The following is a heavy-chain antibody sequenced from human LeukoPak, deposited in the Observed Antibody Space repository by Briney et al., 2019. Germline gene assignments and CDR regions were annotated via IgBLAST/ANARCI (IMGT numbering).Heavy chain of an antibody. V-gene: IGHV1-2*02. Sequence: ASVKVSCKASGYTFTGYFMHWVRQAPGQGLEWMGWINPNSGGTNYAQKFQGRVTMTRDTSISTAYMDLSRLRSDDTAVYYCARDEGLITMVRGVPYYFDYWGQGTLVTVSS. J-gene: IGHJ4*02. D-gene: IGHD3-10*01. CDR2: INPNSGGT. CDR3: ARDEGLITMVRGVPYYFDY. CDR1: GYTFTGYF.